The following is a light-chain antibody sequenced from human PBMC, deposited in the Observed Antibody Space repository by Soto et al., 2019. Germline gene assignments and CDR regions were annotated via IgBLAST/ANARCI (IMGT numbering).Light chain of an antibody. CDR3: QQYGSSPLT. J-gene: IGKJ2*01. CDR2: GSS. V-gene: IGKV3-20*01. CDR1: QSVSSSY. Sequence: EIVLTQSPGTLSLSPGERATLSCRASQSVSSSYLAWYQHKPGQAPGLLIYGSSSRATGIPDRFSGSGSGTNFALTISRLEPEDFAVYFCQQYGSSPLTFALGTKLEIK.